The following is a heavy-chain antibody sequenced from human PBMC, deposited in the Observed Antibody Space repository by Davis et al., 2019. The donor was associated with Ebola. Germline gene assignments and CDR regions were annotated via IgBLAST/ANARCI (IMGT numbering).Heavy chain of an antibody. CDR3: ARSTGYYFDY. J-gene: IGHJ4*02. D-gene: IGHD4-11*01. V-gene: IGHV4-34*01. CDR1: GGSFSGYY. Sequence: MPSETLSLTCAVYGGSFSGYYWSWIRQPPGKGLEWIGEINHSGSTNYNPSLKSRVTISVDTSKNQFSLKPSSVTAADTAVYYCARSTGYYFDYWGQGTLVTVSS. CDR2: INHSGST.